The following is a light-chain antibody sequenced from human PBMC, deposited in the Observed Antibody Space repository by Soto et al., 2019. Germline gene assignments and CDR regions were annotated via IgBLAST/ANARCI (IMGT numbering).Light chain of an antibody. CDR2: DAS. J-gene: IGKJ2*02. Sequence: EIVLTQSPATLSLSPGERATLSCRASQSVSSYLAWYQQKPGQAPRLLIYDASNRATGIPARFSGSGSGTDFTRTIRSLEPEDFAVYYWQQRRNWPWGTFRQGTKLEI. V-gene: IGKV3-11*01. CDR3: QQRRNWPWGT. CDR1: QSVSSY.